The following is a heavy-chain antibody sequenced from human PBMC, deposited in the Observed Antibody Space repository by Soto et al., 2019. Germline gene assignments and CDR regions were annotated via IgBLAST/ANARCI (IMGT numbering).Heavy chain of an antibody. CDR2: SSRSGGTL. J-gene: IGHJ6*02. V-gene: IGHV3-23*01. CDR3: AKVLIWFAQRFGLDV. Sequence: HPGGSLRLSCAATGFAFSSQSMSWVRQAPGKGLDWVSGSSRSGGTLYYAASVKGRFTISRDNSMNTLYLQMNSLRAADTAVYYCAKVLIWFAQRFGLDVWGQGTTVTVSS. CDR1: GFAFSSQS. D-gene: IGHD3-10*01.